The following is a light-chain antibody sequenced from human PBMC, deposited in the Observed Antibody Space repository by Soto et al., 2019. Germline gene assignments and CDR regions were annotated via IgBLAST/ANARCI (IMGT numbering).Light chain of an antibody. J-gene: IGKJ5*01. Sequence: EIVMTQSPATLSESPGERATLSCRASQSVSSNLAWYQQKPGQAPRLLIYGASTRATGIPARFSGSGSGTEFTLTISSLQSADFAVYYCQQYNNWLITFGQGTRLEIK. V-gene: IGKV3-15*01. CDR1: QSVSSN. CDR2: GAS. CDR3: QQYNNWLIT.